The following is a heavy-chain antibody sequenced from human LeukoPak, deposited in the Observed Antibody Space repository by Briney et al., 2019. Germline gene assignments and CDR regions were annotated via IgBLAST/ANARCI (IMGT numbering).Heavy chain of an antibody. J-gene: IGHJ5*02. CDR3: ATSYDILIGYFGS. CDR2: IKEDGSVK. D-gene: IGHD3-9*01. Sequence: GGSLRLSCAASGFTFSSYWMTWVRQPPGKGLEWVANIKEDGSVKYYVDSVKGRFTISRDNAKNSLYLQMNSLRAEDTAVYYCATSYDILIGYFGSWGQGTLVTVSS. CDR1: GFTFSSYW. V-gene: IGHV3-7*01.